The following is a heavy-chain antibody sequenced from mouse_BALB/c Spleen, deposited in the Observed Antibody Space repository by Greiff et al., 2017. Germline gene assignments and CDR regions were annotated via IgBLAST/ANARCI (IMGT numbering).Heavy chain of an antibody. D-gene: IGHD1-1*01. V-gene: IGHV7-3*02. CDR1: GFTFTDYY. CDR3: ARRYYGSSLYYFDY. J-gene: IGHJ2*01. Sequence: EVQGVESGGGLVQPGGSLRLSCATSGFTFTDYYMSWVRQPPGKALEWLGFIRNKANGYTTEYSASVKGRFTISRDNSQSILYLQMNTLRAEDSATYYCARRYYGSSLYYFDYWGQGTTLTVSS. CDR2: IRNKANGYTT.